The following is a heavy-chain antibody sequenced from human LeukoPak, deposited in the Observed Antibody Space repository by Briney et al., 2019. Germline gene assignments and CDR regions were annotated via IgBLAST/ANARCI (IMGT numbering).Heavy chain of an antibody. Sequence: ASVKVSCKVSGYTLTELSMHWVRQAPGKGLEWMGGFDPEDGETIYAQKFQGRVTMTEDTSTDTAYMELSSLTFEDTAVYYCAYSGSYASAFDIWGQGTMVTVSS. CDR1: GYTLTELS. CDR2: FDPEDGET. D-gene: IGHD1-26*01. V-gene: IGHV1-24*01. J-gene: IGHJ3*02. CDR3: AYSGSYASAFDI.